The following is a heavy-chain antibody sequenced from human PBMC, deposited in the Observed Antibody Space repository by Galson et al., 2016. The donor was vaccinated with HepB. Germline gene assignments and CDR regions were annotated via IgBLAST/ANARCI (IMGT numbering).Heavy chain of an antibody. CDR1: GYTFTTFY. J-gene: IGHJ3*02. D-gene: IGHD3-22*01. CDR3: ARGRAYYDDIGEDAFDI. CDR2: IDPRGGST. Sequence: SVKVSCKASGYTFTTFYLHWVRQAPGQGLEWMGVIDPRGGSTKYAQKFQDRVTMTSDTPTSTFYMDLSSLRSEDTAVFFCARGRAYYDDIGEDAFDIWGQGTVVTVSS. V-gene: IGHV1-46*01.